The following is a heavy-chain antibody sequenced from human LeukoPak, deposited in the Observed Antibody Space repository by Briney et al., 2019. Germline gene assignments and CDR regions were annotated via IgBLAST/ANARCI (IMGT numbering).Heavy chain of an antibody. J-gene: IGHJ4*02. V-gene: IGHV4-39*07. D-gene: IGHD5-24*01. CDR3: ARARWLQYFGY. Sequence: PSETLSLTCTVSGGSISISSYYWGWIRQPPGKGLEWIGSIYSSGSTDYNPSLKSRVTIPLDTSKNQFSLKLSSVTAADTAVYYCARARWLQYFGYWGQGTLVTVSS. CDR1: GGSISISSYY. CDR2: IYSSGST.